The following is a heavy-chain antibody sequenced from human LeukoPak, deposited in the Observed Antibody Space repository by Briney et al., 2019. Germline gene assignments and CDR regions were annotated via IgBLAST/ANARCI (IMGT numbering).Heavy chain of an antibody. J-gene: IGHJ4*02. CDR1: GFTFSNAW. Sequence: GGSLKLSCAPSGFTFSNAWMSWVRQAQGKGLEWVGRIKSKTDGGTKDYAAPVKGRFTISRDDSKNTLYLQMNSLKTEDTAVYYCTTGGGATTLGYWGQGTLVTVSS. D-gene: IGHD4-23*01. V-gene: IGHV3-15*01. CDR2: IKSKTDGGTK. CDR3: TTGGGATTLGY.